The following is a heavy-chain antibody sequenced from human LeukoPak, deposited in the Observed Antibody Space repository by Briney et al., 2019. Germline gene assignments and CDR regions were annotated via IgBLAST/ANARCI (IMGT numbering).Heavy chain of an antibody. V-gene: IGHV4-30-4*01. CDR1: GGSISSGDYY. J-gene: IGHJ4*02. D-gene: IGHD6-13*01. CDR3: AREGRIAAAGIGNY. Sequence: PSETLSLTCTVSGGSISSGDYYWSWIRQRPGKGLEWIGYIYYSGSTYYNPSLKSRVTISVDTSKNQFSLKLSSVTAADTAVYYCAREGRIAAAGIGNYWGQGTLVTVSS. CDR2: IYYSGST.